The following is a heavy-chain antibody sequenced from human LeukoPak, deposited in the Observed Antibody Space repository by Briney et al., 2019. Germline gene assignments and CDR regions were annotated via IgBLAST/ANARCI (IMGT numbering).Heavy chain of an antibody. Sequence: GGSLRLSCAASGFTFSTYGMSWVRQAPGKGLEWVSGISGSTYYADSVKGRFTISRDNSKNTLYLQMNSLRAEDTAVYYCAKDFSTVTLGYFDSWGQGTLVTVSS. V-gene: IGHV3-23*01. J-gene: IGHJ4*02. CDR2: ISGST. CDR1: GFTFSTYG. CDR3: AKDFSTVTLGYFDS. D-gene: IGHD4-17*01.